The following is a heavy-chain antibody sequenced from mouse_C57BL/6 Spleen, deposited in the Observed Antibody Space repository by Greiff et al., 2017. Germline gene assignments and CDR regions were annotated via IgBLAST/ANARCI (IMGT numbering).Heavy chain of an antibody. J-gene: IGHJ3*01. CDR3: ARHPPRQAGTVPEFAY. D-gene: IGHD2-14*01. V-gene: IGHV1-62-2*01. Sequence: QVQLQQSGAELVKPGASVKLSCKASGYTFTEYTIHWVKQRSGQGLEWIGWFYPGSGSIKYNEKFKDKATLTADKSSSTVYMELGRLTSEDSAVYFCARHPPRQAGTVPEFAYWGQGTLVTVSA. CDR1: GYTFTEYT. CDR2: FYPGSGSI.